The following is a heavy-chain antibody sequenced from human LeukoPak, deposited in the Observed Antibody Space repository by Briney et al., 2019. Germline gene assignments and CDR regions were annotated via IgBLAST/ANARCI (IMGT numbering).Heavy chain of an antibody. J-gene: IGHJ4*02. CDR2: ISYDGSNK. V-gene: IGHV3-30-3*01. D-gene: IGHD2-21*01. CDR1: GFTFSSYA. Sequence: QPGGSLRLSCAASGFTFSSYAMHWVRQAPGKGLEWVAVISYDGSNKYYADSVKGRFTISRDNSKNTLHLQMNSLRAEDTAVYYCARDSILDYWGQGTLVTVSS. CDR3: ARDSILDY.